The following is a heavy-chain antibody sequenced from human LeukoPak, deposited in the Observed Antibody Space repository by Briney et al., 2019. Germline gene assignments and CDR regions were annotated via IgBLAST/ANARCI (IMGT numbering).Heavy chain of an antibody. J-gene: IGHJ4*02. CDR2: IYYGGST. CDR3: ARTPPWILNYYFDY. D-gene: IGHD1-20*01. Sequence: SSETLSLTCIASGGSISSDSYYWGWIRQPPGKGLEWIGSIYYGGSTNYNPSLKSRVTISVDTSKNQFSLKLSSVTAADTAVYYCARTPPWILNYYFDYWGQGTLVTVSS. CDR1: GGSISSDSYY. V-gene: IGHV4-39*07.